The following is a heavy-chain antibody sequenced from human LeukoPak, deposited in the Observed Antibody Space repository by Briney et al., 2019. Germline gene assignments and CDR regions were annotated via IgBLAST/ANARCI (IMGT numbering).Heavy chain of an antibody. D-gene: IGHD3-9*01. CDR3: ARDLLTGYPDY. V-gene: IGHV1-18*01. CDR2: ISAYNGNT. CDR1: GYTFTSYG. J-gene: IGHJ4*02. Sequence: ASVKVSCKASGYTFTSYGISWVRQAPGQGLEWMEWISAYNGNTNYAQKLQGRVTMTGDTSTSTVYMELSSLISEDTAVYYCARDLLTGYPDYWGQGTLVTVSS.